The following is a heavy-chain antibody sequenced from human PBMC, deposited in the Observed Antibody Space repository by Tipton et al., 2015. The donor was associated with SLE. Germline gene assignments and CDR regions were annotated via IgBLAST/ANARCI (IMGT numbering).Heavy chain of an antibody. CDR2: IYDSGSS. V-gene: IGHV4-59*11. Sequence: TLSLTCTVSGDSINSHHWTWIRQPPGKGLEWIGYIYDSGSSHYNASLKSRVAISVDTAKKQLSLKLTSVTAADTAVYYCARYRQVGIWYYCDSWGQGALFT. CDR1: GDSINSHH. CDR3: ARYRQVGIWYYCDS. D-gene: IGHD2-21*01. J-gene: IGHJ4*02.